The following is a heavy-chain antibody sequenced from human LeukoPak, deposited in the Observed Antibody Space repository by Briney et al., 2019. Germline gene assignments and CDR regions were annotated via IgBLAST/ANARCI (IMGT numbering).Heavy chain of an antibody. Sequence: GGPLRLSCAASGFTFSSYAMSWVRQAPGKGLEWVSAISGSGGSTYYADSVKGRFTISRDNSKNTLYLQMNSLRAEDTAVYYCAASATVTRAFDYWGQGTLVTVSS. D-gene: IGHD4-17*01. CDR1: GFTFSSYA. J-gene: IGHJ4*02. CDR2: ISGSGGST. CDR3: AASATVTRAFDY. V-gene: IGHV3-23*01.